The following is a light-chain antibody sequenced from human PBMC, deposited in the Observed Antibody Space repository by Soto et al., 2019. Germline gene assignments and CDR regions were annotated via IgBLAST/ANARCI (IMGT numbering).Light chain of an antibody. J-gene: IGKJ1*01. V-gene: IGKV3-20*01. Sequence: EIVLTQSPGTLSLSPGERATLSCRASQSVSSSYLAWYQQKPGQAPRLLIYGASSRATGIPDRFSGSGSGTDFTFTIIRLEPEDFAVYYCQQYGSSPWTFGQGTKVEIK. CDR1: QSVSSSY. CDR3: QQYGSSPWT. CDR2: GAS.